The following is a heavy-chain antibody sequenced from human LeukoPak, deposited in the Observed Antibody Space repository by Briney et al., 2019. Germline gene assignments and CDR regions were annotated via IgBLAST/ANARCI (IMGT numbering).Heavy chain of an antibody. CDR1: GASVSGSPYY. CDR2: IYYTGGT. V-gene: IGHV4-39*07. CDR3: ARDRTGRNTAQDDY. Sequence: SETLSLTCTVSGASVSGSPYYWGWIRRPPGRGLGWIGSIYYTGGTLYNPSLKSRVSMSVDTSTNQFSLKLTSVTPAYTAVYYCARDRTGRNTAQDDYWGQGTLVTVSS. D-gene: IGHD5-18*01. J-gene: IGHJ4*02.